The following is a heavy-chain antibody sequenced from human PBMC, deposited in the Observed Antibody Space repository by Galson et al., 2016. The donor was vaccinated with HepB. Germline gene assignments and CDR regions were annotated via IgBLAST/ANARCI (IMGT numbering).Heavy chain of an antibody. Sequence: SLRLSCAVSGFTLRSHGMHWVRQAPGKGLQWVAVISYNGANKDYSESVKGRFTISRDNTKNTLYLEMNSLRIDDTAVYYCAKAGELELRYFDYWGQGTLVTVSS. CDR2: ISYNGANK. CDR1: GFTLRSHG. CDR3: AKAGELELRYFDY. J-gene: IGHJ4*02. D-gene: IGHD1-7*01. V-gene: IGHV3-30*18.